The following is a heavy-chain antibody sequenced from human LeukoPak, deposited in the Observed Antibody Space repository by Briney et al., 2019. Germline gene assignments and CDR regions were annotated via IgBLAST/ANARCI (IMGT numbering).Heavy chain of an antibody. Sequence: KASETLSLTCTVSGGSISSSSYYWGWIRQPPGKGLEWIGSIYYSGSTYYNPSLKSRVTISVDTSKNQFSLRLSSVTAADTAVYYCARDLPSSRAITMVREYDAFDIWGQGTMVTVSS. V-gene: IGHV4-39*07. CDR3: ARDLPSSRAITMVREYDAFDI. D-gene: IGHD3-10*01. J-gene: IGHJ3*02. CDR1: GGSISSSSYY. CDR2: IYYSGST.